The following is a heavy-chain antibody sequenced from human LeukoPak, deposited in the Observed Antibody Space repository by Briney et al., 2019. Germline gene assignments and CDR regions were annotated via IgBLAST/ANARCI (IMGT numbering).Heavy chain of an antibody. CDR1: GYTFTGDY. CDR2: INPNSGGT. J-gene: IGHJ5*02. Sequence: ASVKVSCKASGYTFTGDYMRWVRQAPGQGLEWMGWINPNSGGTNYAQKFQGRVTMTRDTSISTAYMELSRLRSDDTAVYYCARDFVSYGSGSYYNANWFDPWGQGTLVTVSS. D-gene: IGHD3-10*01. V-gene: IGHV1-2*02. CDR3: ARDFVSYGSGSYYNANWFDP.